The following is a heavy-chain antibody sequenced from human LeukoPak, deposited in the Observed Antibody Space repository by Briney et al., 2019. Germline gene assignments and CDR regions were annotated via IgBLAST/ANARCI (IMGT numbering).Heavy chain of an antibody. CDR2: ISWNSGSI. J-gene: IGHJ4*02. V-gene: IGHV3-9*01. CDR1: GFTFDDYA. Sequence: PGGSLRLSCAASGFTFDDYAMHWVRKPPGKGLEWPRGISWNSGSIGYADSVKGRFTISRDNAKNSLYLQMNSLRAEDTALYYCAKGPYSSGWQFDFWGQGTLVTVSS. CDR3: AKGPYSSGWQFDF. D-gene: IGHD6-19*01.